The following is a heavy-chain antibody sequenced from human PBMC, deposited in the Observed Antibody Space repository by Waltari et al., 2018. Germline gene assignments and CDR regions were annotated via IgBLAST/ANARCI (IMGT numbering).Heavy chain of an antibody. Sequence: QVQLQESGPGLVKPSETLSLTCTVSGGPISSYYWHCTPQPPGTGLECGGKIYYSGSTNYNPSLKSRFTISVDTSKNQFSLKLSSVTAADTAVYYCARGGEQGGFGEFAHQYYYYYMDVWGKGTTVTVSS. J-gene: IGHJ6*03. D-gene: IGHD3-10*01. CDR1: GGPISSYY. CDR2: IYYSGST. V-gene: IGHV4-59*01. CDR3: ARGGEQGGFGEFAHQYYYYYMDV.